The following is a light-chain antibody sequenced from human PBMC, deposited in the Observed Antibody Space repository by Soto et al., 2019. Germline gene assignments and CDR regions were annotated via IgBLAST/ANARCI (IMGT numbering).Light chain of an antibody. Sequence: EIVMTQSPATLSVSLGERATLSCRASQSVSSNLAWYQLKPGQAPRLLIYGASTRATGIPTRFSGSGSGTEFTLTISSLQSEDFAVYYCQQYNGWPLTFGGGTKVDIK. CDR2: GAS. J-gene: IGKJ4*01. CDR1: QSVSSN. CDR3: QQYNGWPLT. V-gene: IGKV3-15*01.